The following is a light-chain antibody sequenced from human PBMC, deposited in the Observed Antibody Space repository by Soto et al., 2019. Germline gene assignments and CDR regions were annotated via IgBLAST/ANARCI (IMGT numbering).Light chain of an antibody. V-gene: IGKV3-20*01. CDR1: QSVSRNY. Sequence: EVVLTQSPGTLSLSPGDRATLSCRASQSVSRNYLAWYQQKPGKTPRLLIFGASNRAADIPARFSASGSGTDFTLTISGLEPDDFAVYYCQPYDFLPLTFGGGTRL. CDR3: QPYDFLPLT. J-gene: IGKJ4*01. CDR2: GAS.